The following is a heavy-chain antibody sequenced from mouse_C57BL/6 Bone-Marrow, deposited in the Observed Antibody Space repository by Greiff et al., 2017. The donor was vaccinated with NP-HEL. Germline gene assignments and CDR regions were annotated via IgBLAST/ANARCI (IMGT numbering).Heavy chain of an antibody. V-gene: IGHV1-85*01. D-gene: IGHD1-1*01. Sequence: LVESGPELVKPGASVKLSCKASGYTFTSYDINWVKQRPGQGLEWIVWIYPRDGSTQSNEKFTGPAPLTVDTSSSTADMELHSLTSEDSAVYFCARSPITTVVATSHFDYWGQGTTLTVSS. J-gene: IGHJ2*01. CDR1: GYTFTSYD. CDR2: IYPRDGST. CDR3: ARSPITTVVATSHFDY.